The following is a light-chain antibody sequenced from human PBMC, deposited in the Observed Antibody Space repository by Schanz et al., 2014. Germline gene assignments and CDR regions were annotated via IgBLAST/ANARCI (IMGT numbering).Light chain of an antibody. V-gene: IGLV2-14*03. J-gene: IGLJ3*02. Sequence: QSALTQPASVSGSPGQSITISCTGTSSDVGRYNFVSWYQQHPDKAPKLMIYDVSNRPSGVSNRFSGSKSGNTASLTISGLQAEDEADYYCSSYTSSSSLGVFGGGTKLTVL. CDR2: DVS. CDR1: SSDVGRYNF. CDR3: SSYTSSSSLGV.